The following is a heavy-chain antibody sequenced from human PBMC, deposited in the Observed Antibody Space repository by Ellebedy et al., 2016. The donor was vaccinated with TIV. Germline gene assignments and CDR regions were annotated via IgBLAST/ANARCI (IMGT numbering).Heavy chain of an antibody. Sequence: MPSETLSLTCAVYGGSFSGYYWTWIRQSPGKGLEWIAEIHQSGTIYYTPSLKSRVTILIDTSKNQFSLKLCSVAAADTAIYYCAREQQLAWLVNLSGKPSDLWGQGTLVSVSS. CDR1: GGSFSGYY. J-gene: IGHJ5*02. CDR3: AREQQLAWLVNLSGKPSDL. V-gene: IGHV4-34*01. CDR2: IHQSGTI. D-gene: IGHD3-3*02.